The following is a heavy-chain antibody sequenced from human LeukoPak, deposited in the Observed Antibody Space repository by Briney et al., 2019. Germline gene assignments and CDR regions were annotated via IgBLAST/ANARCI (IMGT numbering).Heavy chain of an antibody. J-gene: IGHJ4*02. CDR1: GFTFSSYG. CDR3: ARFFNPWDYFDY. Sequence: GGSLRLSCAASGFTFSSYGMHWVRQAPGKGLEWVTFIRYDGSNRYYADSVKGRFTISRDNAKNSLYLQMNSLRAEDTAVYYCARFFNPWDYFDYWGQGTLVTVSS. V-gene: IGHV3-30*02. CDR2: IRYDGSNR. D-gene: IGHD7-27*01.